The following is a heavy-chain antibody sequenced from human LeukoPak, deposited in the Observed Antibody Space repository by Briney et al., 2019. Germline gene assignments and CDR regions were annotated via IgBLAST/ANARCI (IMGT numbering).Heavy chain of an antibody. J-gene: IGHJ4*02. V-gene: IGHV3-21*01. CDR1: GFTFSSYS. D-gene: IGHD5-18*01. CDR3: ARARGYSYGIEDY. Sequence: GGALRLSCAAGGFTFSSYSMNWVRQARGKGVEWGSSISSSSSYIYYADSVKGRFTISRDNAKNSLYLQMNSLRAEDTAVYYCARARGYSYGIEDYWGQGTLVTVSS. CDR2: ISSSSSYI.